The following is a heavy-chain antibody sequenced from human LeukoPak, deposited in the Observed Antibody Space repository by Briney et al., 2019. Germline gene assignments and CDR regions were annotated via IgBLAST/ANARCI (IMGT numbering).Heavy chain of an antibody. CDR1: GGSISSYY. V-gene: IGHV4-59*08. D-gene: IGHD6-19*01. Sequence: SETLSLTCTVSGGSISSYYWSWIRQPPGKGLEWIGSIYYSGSTNYNPSLKSRVTISVDTSKNQFSLKLSSVTAADTAVYYCAGGVYSSGWYSHWYYYGMDVWGQGTTVTVSS. CDR2: IYYSGST. J-gene: IGHJ6*02. CDR3: AGGVYSSGWYSHWYYYGMDV.